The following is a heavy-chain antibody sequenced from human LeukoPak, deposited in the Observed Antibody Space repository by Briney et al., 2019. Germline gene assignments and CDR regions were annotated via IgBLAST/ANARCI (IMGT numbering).Heavy chain of an antibody. D-gene: IGHD2-21*01. Sequence: SETLSLTCAVYGGSFSGYYWSWIRQPPGKGPEWIGEINHSGSTNYNPSLKSRVTISVDTSKNQFSLKLSSVTAADTAVYYCARLIGYWGQGTLVTVSS. CDR3: ARLIGY. J-gene: IGHJ4*02. CDR2: INHSGST. CDR1: GGSFSGYY. V-gene: IGHV4-34*01.